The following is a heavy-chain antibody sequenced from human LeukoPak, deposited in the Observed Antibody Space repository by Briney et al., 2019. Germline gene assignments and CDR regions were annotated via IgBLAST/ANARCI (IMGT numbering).Heavy chain of an antibody. Sequence: PGGSLRLSCAASGFTFDDYAMHWVRQAPGKGLEGVSGISWNSGSIGYADSVKGRFTISRDNAKNSLYLQMNSLRAEDTALYYCARLVGTAMARGWFDPWGQGTLVTVSS. CDR1: GFTFDDYA. V-gene: IGHV3-9*01. J-gene: IGHJ5*02. D-gene: IGHD5-18*01. CDR3: ARLVGTAMARGWFDP. CDR2: ISWNSGSI.